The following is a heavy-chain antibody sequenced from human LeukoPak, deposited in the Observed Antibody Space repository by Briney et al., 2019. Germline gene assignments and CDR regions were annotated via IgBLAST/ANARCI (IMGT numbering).Heavy chain of an antibody. CDR2: ISSSSSYI. J-gene: IGHJ6*03. CDR1: GFTFSSYS. D-gene: IGHD5-18*01. CDR3: AKAGVGYSYGYYYYYYMDV. Sequence: GGSLRLSCAASGFTFSSYSMNWVRQAPGKGLEWVSSISSSSSYIYYADSVKGRFTISRDNAKNSLYLQMNSLRAEDTAVYYCAKAGVGYSYGYYYYYYMDVWGKGTTVTVSS. V-gene: IGHV3-21*04.